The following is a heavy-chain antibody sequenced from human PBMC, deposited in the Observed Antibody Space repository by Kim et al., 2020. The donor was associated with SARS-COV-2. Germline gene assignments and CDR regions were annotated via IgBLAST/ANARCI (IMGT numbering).Heavy chain of an antibody. J-gene: IGHJ6*02. D-gene: IGHD2-15*01. V-gene: IGHV4-34*01. CDR1: GGSFSGYY. CDR3: ARGGKWWSPSQTHYYYGMDV. CDR2: INHSGST. Sequence: SETLSLTCAVYGGSFSGYYWSWIRQPPGKGLEWIGEINHSGSTNYNPSLKSRVTISVDTSKNQFSLKLSSVTAADTAVYYCARGGKWWSPSQTHYYYGMDVWGQGTTVTVSS.